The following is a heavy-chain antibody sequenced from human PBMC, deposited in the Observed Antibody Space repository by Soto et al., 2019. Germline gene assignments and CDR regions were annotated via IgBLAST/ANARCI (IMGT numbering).Heavy chain of an antibody. CDR2: IYYSGST. Sequence: SETRSPTCTVSGGSISSYYWSWIRPPPGKGLEWIGDIYYSGSTNYNPSLKSRVTISVDTSKYQFSLKLTSVTAADTAVYYCARHRIAAAALDYWGQGTLVTVSS. D-gene: IGHD6-13*01. CDR1: GGSISSYY. V-gene: IGHV4-59*08. J-gene: IGHJ4*02. CDR3: ARHRIAAAALDY.